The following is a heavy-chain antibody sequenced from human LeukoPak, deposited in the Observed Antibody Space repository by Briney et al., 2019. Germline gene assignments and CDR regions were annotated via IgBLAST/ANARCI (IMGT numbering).Heavy chain of an antibody. CDR3: AKARERDNWNYSPPDFDY. J-gene: IGHJ4*02. CDR2: INPNSGGT. D-gene: IGHD1-7*01. CDR1: GYTFTGYY. V-gene: IGHV1-2*06. Sequence: GASVKVSXKASGYTFTGYYMHWVRQAPGQGLEWMGRINPNSGGTNYAQKFQGRVTMTRDTSISTAYMELSRLRSDDTAVYYCAKARERDNWNYSPPDFDYWGQGTLVTVSS.